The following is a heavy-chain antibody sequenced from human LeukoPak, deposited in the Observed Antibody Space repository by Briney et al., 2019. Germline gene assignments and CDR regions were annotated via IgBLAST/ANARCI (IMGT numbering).Heavy chain of an antibody. Sequence: ASVKVSCKASGYTFTSYGISWVRQAPGQGLEWMGWISAYNGKTNYAQKLQGRVTMTTDTSTSTAYMELRSLRSDDTAVYYCARGAAAGIPEDWFDPWGQGTLVTVSS. J-gene: IGHJ5*02. D-gene: IGHD6-13*01. CDR3: ARGAAAGIPEDWFDP. V-gene: IGHV1-18*01. CDR2: ISAYNGKT. CDR1: GYTFTSYG.